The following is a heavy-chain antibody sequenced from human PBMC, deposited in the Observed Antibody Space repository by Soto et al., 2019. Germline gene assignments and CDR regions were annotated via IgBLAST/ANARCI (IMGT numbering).Heavy chain of an antibody. Sequence: QITLKESGPTLVKPTQTLTLTCTFSGFSLSTSGVGVGWIRQPPGKALEWLALIYWDDDKRYSPSLKSRLTITKDTSKNQVVLTMTNMDPVDTATYYCARPRGHCISTSCYPSYYFDYWGQGTLVTVSS. CDR3: ARPRGHCISTSCYPSYYFDY. V-gene: IGHV2-5*02. D-gene: IGHD2-2*01. CDR1: GFSLSTSGVG. J-gene: IGHJ4*02. CDR2: IYWDDDK.